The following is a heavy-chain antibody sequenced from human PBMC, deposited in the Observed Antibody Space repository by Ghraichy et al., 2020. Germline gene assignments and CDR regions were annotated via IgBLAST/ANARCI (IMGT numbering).Heavy chain of an antibody. CDR1: GYTFTSYY. CDR3: AREREKRFLEWIGVRGRNYYGMDV. J-gene: IGHJ6*02. V-gene: IGHV1-46*01. CDR2: INPSGGST. D-gene: IGHD3-3*01. Sequence: ASVKVSCKASGYTFTSYYMHWVRQAPGQGLEWMGIINPSGGSTSYAQKFQGRVTMTRDTSTSTVYMELSSLRSEDTAVYYCAREREKRFLEWIGVRGRNYYGMDVWGQGTTVTVSS.